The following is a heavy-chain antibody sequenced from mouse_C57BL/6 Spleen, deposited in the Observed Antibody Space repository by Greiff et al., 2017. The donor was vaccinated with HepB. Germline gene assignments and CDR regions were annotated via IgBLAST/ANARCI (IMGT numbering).Heavy chain of an antibody. J-gene: IGHJ1*03. CDR2: IDPSDSYT. D-gene: IGHD2-1*01. Sequence: QVQLQQPGAELVKPGASVKLSCKASGYTFTSYWMQWVKQRPGQGLEWIGEIDPSDSYTNYNQKFKGKATLTVDTSSSTAYMQLSSLTSEDSAVYYCARPGDYGNLWYFDVWGTGTTVTVSS. CDR3: ARPGDYGNLWYFDV. V-gene: IGHV1-50*01. CDR1: GYTFTSYW.